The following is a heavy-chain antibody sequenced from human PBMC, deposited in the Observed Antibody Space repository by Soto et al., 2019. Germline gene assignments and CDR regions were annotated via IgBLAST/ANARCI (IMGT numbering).Heavy chain of an antibody. Sequence: SETLSLTCTVSGDSVSSSYNYWGWIRQPPGQGLEWIGSVYSGSTHYNPSLESRVTISADTPKNQLSLKVTSVTAADTAVYYCARQLGGYYFMNVWGKGTTVTVSS. V-gene: IGHV4-39*01. CDR1: GDSVSSSYNY. J-gene: IGHJ6*03. CDR3: ARQLGGYYFMNV. CDR2: VYSGST. D-gene: IGHD1-26*01.